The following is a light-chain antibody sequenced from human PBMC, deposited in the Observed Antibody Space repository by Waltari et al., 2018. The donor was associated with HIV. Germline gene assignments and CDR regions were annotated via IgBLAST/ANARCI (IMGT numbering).Light chain of an antibody. CDR3: QSYDSTLSGPRF. V-gene: IGLV1-40*01. J-gene: IGLJ1*01. CDR2: ENN. Sequence: QSVLTQPPSVSGAPGQGVTISCTGSSSNIGAGSDVHWYRHLPGTAPKLLIHENNTRPSGVPYRFSGSRSCTSASLSISGLQAYDEADYYGQSYDSTLSGPRFFGTGTKVTVL. CDR1: SSNIGAGSD.